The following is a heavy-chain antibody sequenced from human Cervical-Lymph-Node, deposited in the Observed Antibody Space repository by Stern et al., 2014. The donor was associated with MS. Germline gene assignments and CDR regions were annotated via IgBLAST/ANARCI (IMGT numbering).Heavy chain of an antibody. D-gene: IGHD4-17*01. Sequence: MQLVESGAEVKKPGASVKVSCKASGYTFTSYGISWVRQAPGQGLEWMRWISAYNGNTNYAQKLQGRVTMTTDTSTSTAYMELRSLRSDDTAVYYCASLYGDYGYYYGMDVWGQGTTVTVSS. CDR1: GYTFTSYG. J-gene: IGHJ6*02. CDR3: ASLYGDYGYYYGMDV. CDR2: ISAYNGNT. V-gene: IGHV1-18*01.